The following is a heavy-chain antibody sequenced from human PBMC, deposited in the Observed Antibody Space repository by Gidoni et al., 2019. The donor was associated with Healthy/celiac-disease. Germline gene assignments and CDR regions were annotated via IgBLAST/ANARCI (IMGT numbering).Heavy chain of an antibody. CDR3: AKDPPPSAANSYYGMDV. V-gene: IGHV3-23*04. J-gene: IGHJ6*02. CDR2: ISGSGGST. Sequence: EVQLVESGGGLVQPGGSLRLSCAASGFTFSSSAMSWVRQAPGKGLEWVSAISGSGGSTYYADSVKGRFTISRDNSKNTLYLQMNSLRAEDTAVYYCAKDPPPSAANSYYGMDVWGQGTTVTVSS. D-gene: IGHD2-15*01. CDR1: GFTFSSSA.